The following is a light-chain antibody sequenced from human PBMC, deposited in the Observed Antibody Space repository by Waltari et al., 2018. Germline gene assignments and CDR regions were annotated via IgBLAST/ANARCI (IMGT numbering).Light chain of an antibody. CDR1: SSDVDSYHL. CDR2: EGN. J-gene: IGLJ2*01. Sequence: QSALTQPASVSGSPGQSITISCSGPSSDVDSYHLVSWYQQHPGKVPKLILYEGNKRPSGVSNRFSGSKSGDTASLTISGLQAEDEAAYYCCSYVTSRTFVFGGGTKVSVL. V-gene: IGLV2-23*03. CDR3: CSYVTSRTFV.